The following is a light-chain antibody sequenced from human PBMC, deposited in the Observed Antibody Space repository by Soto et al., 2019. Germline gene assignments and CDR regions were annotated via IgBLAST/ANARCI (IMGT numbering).Light chain of an antibody. CDR3: QQYVSSALFN. J-gene: IGKJ3*01. Sequence: EIVLTQSPGTLSLSPGERATLSCRASQSVTNNYLAWYQQKPGQAPRLLVSGASTRATGIPDRFSGSGSGTDFTLTISRLEPEDFAVYYCQQYVSSALFNFGPGTKVDIK. CDR1: QSVTNNY. CDR2: GAS. V-gene: IGKV3-20*01.